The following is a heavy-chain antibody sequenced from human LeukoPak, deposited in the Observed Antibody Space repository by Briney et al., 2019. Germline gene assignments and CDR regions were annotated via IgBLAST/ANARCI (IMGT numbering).Heavy chain of an antibody. CDR3: ARDRAYSSFDY. J-gene: IGHJ4*02. D-gene: IGHD1-26*01. V-gene: IGHV3-7*01. CDR1: GFTFDDYA. Sequence: GRSLRLSCAASGFTFDDYAMHWVRQAPGKGLEWVANIKEDGSEKYYVDSVKGRFTISRDNAKNPLYLQMNSLRSEDTALYYCARDRAYSSFDYWGQGTLVTVSS. CDR2: IKEDGSEK.